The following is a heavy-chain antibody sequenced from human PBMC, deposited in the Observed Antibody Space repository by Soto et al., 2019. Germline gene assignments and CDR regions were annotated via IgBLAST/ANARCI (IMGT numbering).Heavy chain of an antibody. D-gene: IGHD6-19*01. V-gene: IGHV3-73*01. J-gene: IGHJ4*02. Sequence: PGGSLRLSCAASGFTFSGSAMHWVRQASGKGLEWVGRIRSEANSYATAYAASVKGRFTISRDDSKNTAYLQMNSLKTEDTAVYYCTRLSAVAGLDRYDYWGQGTLVTVSS. CDR1: GFTFSGSA. CDR3: TRLSAVAGLDRYDY. CDR2: IRSEANSYAT.